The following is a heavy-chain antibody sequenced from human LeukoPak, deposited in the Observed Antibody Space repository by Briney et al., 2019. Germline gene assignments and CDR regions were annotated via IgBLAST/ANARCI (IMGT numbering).Heavy chain of an antibody. D-gene: IGHD2-15*01. CDR1: GGSFSNYY. CDR2: INHSGST. CDR3: AIVHCSSSSCEGHNWFDP. J-gene: IGHJ5*02. Sequence: PSETLSLTCAVYGGSFSNYYWRWMRQPPGKGLEWIGEINHSGSTNYNPSLKSRLTISVDTSKNQFSLKLSSVTAADTAVYSCAIVHCSSSSCEGHNWFDPWGQGTLVTVSS. V-gene: IGHV4-34*01.